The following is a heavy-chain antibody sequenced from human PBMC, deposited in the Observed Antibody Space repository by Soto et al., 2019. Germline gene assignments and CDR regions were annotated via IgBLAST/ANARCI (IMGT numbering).Heavy chain of an antibody. CDR1: GFTFDDYA. Sequence: GGSLRLSCAASGFTFDDYALHWVRQAPGKGLEWVASISNNGDTAYYADSVKGRLTISRGNSENTLYLQMNGLRADDTALYFCAKSRVFIGAIVTLLDSWGQGTQVTVSS. CDR3: AKSRVFIGAIVTLLDS. CDR2: ISNNGDTA. V-gene: IGHV3-9*01. D-gene: IGHD3-16*02. J-gene: IGHJ4*02.